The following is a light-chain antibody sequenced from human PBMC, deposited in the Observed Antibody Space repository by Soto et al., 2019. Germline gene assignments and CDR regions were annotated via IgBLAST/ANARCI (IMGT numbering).Light chain of an antibody. CDR2: GAS. Sequence: EIVLMQSPGTLSLSPGERATLSCRTSQSVNNNYLAWYQQKPGQAPRLLIYGASTRATGIPARFSGSGSGTEFTLTISSLQSEDFAVYYCQQYNNWPPITFGQGTRLEIK. V-gene: IGKV3-15*01. CDR1: QSVNNN. CDR3: QQYNNWPPIT. J-gene: IGKJ5*01.